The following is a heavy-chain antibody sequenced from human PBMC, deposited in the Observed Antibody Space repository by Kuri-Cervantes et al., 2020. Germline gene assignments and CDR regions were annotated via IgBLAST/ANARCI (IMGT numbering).Heavy chain of an antibody. CDR2: INRSGST. D-gene: IGHD3-3*01. J-gene: IGHJ6*03. Sequence: GSLRLSCAVYGGSFSGYYWSWIRQPPGKGLEWIGEINRSGSTNYNPSLKSRVTISVDTSKNQFSLKLTSVTAADTAMYYCARVEGYYYYYMDVWGKGTTVTVSS. V-gene: IGHV4-34*01. CDR3: ARVEGYYYYYMDV. CDR1: GGSFSGYY.